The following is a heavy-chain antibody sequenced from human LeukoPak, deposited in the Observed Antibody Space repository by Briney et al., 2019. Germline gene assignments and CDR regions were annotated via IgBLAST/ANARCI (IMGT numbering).Heavy chain of an antibody. Sequence: ASVKVSCKASGYTFTGYYMHWVRQAPGQGLEWMGWISAYNGNTRSAQKFQGRVTMTTDTSTSTAYMALRSLRFDDTAVFYCVRDLGVDTSMIFFDFWGQGTLVTVSS. CDR2: ISAYNGNT. J-gene: IGHJ4*02. V-gene: IGHV1-18*04. D-gene: IGHD3/OR15-3a*01. CDR1: GYTFTGYY. CDR3: VRDLGVDTSMIFFDF.